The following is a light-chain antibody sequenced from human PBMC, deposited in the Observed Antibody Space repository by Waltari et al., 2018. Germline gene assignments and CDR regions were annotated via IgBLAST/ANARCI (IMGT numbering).Light chain of an antibody. CDR1: KCGRKN. J-gene: IGLJ1*01. Sequence: SYELTQPPSVSVAPGQTARITCDGDKCGRKNVPWYQHKPGQAPVLVVYDDGDRPSGIPERFSGSNSGNTAALTISRVDAGDEAEYYCQVWDSGSDHYVFGTVTKVTVL. CDR3: QVWDSGSDHYV. V-gene: IGLV3-21*02. CDR2: DDG.